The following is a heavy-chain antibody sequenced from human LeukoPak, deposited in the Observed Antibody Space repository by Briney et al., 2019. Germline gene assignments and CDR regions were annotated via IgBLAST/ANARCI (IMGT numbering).Heavy chain of an antibody. D-gene: IGHD6-19*01. V-gene: IGHV1-3*01. CDR3: ARESSGWYFGDAFDI. CDR2: INAGNGNT. J-gene: IGHJ3*02. CDR1: GYTFTSYA. Sequence: ASVKVSCKASGYTFTSYAMHWVRQAPGQRLEWMGWINAGNGNTKYSQKFQGRVTITRDTSASTAYVELSSLRSEDTAVYYCARESSGWYFGDAFDIWGQGTMVTVSS.